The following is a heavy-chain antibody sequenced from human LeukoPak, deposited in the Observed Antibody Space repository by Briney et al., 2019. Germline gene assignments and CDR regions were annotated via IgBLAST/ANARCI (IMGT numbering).Heavy chain of an antibody. CDR3: ASDLNGGNSVVDYYYYMDV. Sequence: SVKVSCKASGGTFSSYAISWVRQAPGQGLEWMGGIIPIFGTASYAQKFQGRVTITTDESTSTAYMELSSLRSEDTAVYHCASDLNGGNSVVDYYYYMDVWGKGTTVTVSS. J-gene: IGHJ6*03. CDR1: GGTFSSYA. CDR2: IIPIFGTA. D-gene: IGHD4-23*01. V-gene: IGHV1-69*05.